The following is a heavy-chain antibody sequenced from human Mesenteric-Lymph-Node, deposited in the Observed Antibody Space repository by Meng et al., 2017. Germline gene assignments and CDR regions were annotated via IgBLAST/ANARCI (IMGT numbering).Heavy chain of an antibody. Sequence: GESLKISCAASGFTFDDYAMHWVRQAPGKSLEWVSLISWDGGSTYYADSVKGRFTISRDNSKNSLYLQMNSLRAEDTALYYCAKDIADSSGYFHYWGQGTLVTVSS. J-gene: IGHJ4*02. V-gene: IGHV3-43D*03. CDR1: GFTFDDYA. CDR3: AKDIADSSGYFHY. CDR2: ISWDGGST. D-gene: IGHD3-22*01.